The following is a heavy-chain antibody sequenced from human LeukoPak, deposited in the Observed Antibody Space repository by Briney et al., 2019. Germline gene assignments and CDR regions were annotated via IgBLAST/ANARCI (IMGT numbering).Heavy chain of an antibody. CDR3: AKSLVRWAFDY. D-gene: IGHD4-23*01. Sequence: GGSLRLSCAASGFTFSDYYMSWIRQAPGKGLEWVSYISSSGSTIYYADSVKGRFTISRDNSKNTLYLQMNSLRAEDTALYYCAKSLVRWAFDYWGQGILVTVSS. CDR1: GFTFSDYY. J-gene: IGHJ4*02. V-gene: IGHV3-11*01. CDR2: ISSSGSTI.